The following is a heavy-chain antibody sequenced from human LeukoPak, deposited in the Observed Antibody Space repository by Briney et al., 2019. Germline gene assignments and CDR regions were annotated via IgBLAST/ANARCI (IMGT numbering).Heavy chain of an antibody. CDR1: GFTFSSYG. J-gene: IGHJ4*02. CDR3: ARDRVDDSSGRNHFDY. D-gene: IGHD3-22*01. CDR2: IRYDGSNK. Sequence: GGSLRLSCAASGFTFSSYGMHWVRQAPGKGLEWVAFIRYDGSNKYYADSVKGRFTISRDNSKNTLYLQMNSLRAEDTAVYYCARDRVDDSSGRNHFDYWGQGTLVTVSS. V-gene: IGHV3-30*02.